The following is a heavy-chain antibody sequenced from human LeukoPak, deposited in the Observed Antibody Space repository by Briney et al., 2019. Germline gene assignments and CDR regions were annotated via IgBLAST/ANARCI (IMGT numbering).Heavy chain of an antibody. D-gene: IGHD2-2*01. CDR1: GFTFSSYS. CDR3: ASTLYCSSTSCSGPYNWFDP. V-gene: IGHV3-21*01. J-gene: IGHJ5*02. Sequence: PGGSLRLSCAASGFTFSSYSMNWVRQAPGKGQEWFSSISRNRSYIYYADSVKGRFTISRDNAKNSLYLQMNSLRAEDTAVYYCASTLYCSSTSCSGPYNWFDPWGQGTLVTVSS. CDR2: ISRNRSYI.